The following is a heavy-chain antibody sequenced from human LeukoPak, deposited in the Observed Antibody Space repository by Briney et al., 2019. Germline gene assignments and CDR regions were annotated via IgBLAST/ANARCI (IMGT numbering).Heavy chain of an antibody. J-gene: IGHJ3*02. CDR3: ARRVDSSGYFDAFDI. V-gene: IGHV4-59*08. CDR1: GGSISSYY. CDR2: IYYSGST. Sequence: PSETLSLTCTVSGGSISSYYWSWIRQPPGKGLEWIGYIYYSGSTNYNPSLKSRVTISVDTSKNQFSLELSSVTAADTAVYYCARRVDSSGYFDAFDIWGQGTMVTVSS. D-gene: IGHD3-22*01.